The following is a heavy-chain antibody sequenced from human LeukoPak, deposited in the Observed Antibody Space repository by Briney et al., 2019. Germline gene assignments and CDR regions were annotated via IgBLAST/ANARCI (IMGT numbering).Heavy chain of an antibody. CDR3: ARVGIALTSPFDY. Sequence: GGSLRLSCLASGFTFSDYYMSWVRQAPGKGLECISYMSSRGYPTYYAESVKGRFTISRDNAKNTLYLQMHNLRADDTAVYFCARVGIALTSPFDYWGLGTLVAVSS. V-gene: IGHV3-11*01. J-gene: IGHJ4*02. CDR2: MSSRGYPT. D-gene: IGHD1-1*01. CDR1: GFTFSDYY.